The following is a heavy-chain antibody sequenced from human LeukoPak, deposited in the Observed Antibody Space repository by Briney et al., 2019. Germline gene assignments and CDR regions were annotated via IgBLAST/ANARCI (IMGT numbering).Heavy chain of an antibody. J-gene: IGHJ4*02. D-gene: IGHD4-17*01. CDR1: GFTVSSIH. V-gene: IGHV3-48*02. CDR2: ISSSSTI. CDR3: ARDRDYGDYGFDY. Sequence: GGSLRLSCAASGFTVSSIHMVWVRQAPGKGLEWVSYISSSSTIYYADSVKGRFTISRDNAKNSLYLQMNSLRDEDTAVYYCARDRDYGDYGFDYWGQGTLVTVSS.